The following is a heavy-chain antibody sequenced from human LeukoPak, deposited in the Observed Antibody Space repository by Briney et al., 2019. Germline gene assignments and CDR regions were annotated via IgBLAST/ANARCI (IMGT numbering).Heavy chain of an antibody. CDR3: ARSRWLRSDAFDI. Sequence: GESLKISCKTSGYNFNEYHIGWVRQMPGKGLEWMGIIYPGDSNTIYSPSFQGHVSISADKSTSTTYLQWSSLKASDTAIYYCARSRWLRSDAFDIWGQGTLVTVSS. J-gene: IGHJ3*02. CDR2: IYPGDSNT. CDR1: GYNFNEYH. V-gene: IGHV5-51*01. D-gene: IGHD5-24*01.